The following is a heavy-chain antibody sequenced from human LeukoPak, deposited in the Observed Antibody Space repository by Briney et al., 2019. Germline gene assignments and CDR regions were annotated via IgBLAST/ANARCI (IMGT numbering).Heavy chain of an antibody. CDR3: AKSQGYCSSTSCRPYSSSWPFNY. D-gene: IGHD2-2*01. CDR1: GFTFDDYA. Sequence: GGYLTLSCAASGFTFDDYAMHWLRQAPGKGLEWVSLISGGGGSTYYADSVKGRFTISRDNSKTSMYLQMNSLRIEDTALYYCAKSQGYCSSTSCRPYSSSWPFNYWGQGTLVTVSS. J-gene: IGHJ4*02. CDR2: ISGGGGST. V-gene: IGHV3-43*02.